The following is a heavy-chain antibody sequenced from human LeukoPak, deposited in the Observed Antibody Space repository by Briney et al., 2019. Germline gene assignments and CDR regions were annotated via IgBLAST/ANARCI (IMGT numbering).Heavy chain of an antibody. CDR1: GFTFSSYA. CDR3: AKCYQVGAIFDY. D-gene: IGHD1-26*01. V-gene: IGHV3-23*01. J-gene: IGHJ4*02. CDR2: ISSSSSYI. Sequence: GGSLRLSCAASGFTFSSYAMGWVRQAPGKGLEWVSSISSSSSYIYYADSVKGRFTISRDNSKNTLYLQMNSLRAEDTAVYYCAKCYQVGAIFDYWGQGTLVTVFS.